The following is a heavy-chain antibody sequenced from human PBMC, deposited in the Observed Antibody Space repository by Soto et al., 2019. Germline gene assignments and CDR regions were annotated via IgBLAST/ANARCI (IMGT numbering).Heavy chain of an antibody. CDR1: GYTLTSFY. D-gene: IGHD5-18*01. CDR3: ASSSWIQLWSPPFDY. J-gene: IGHJ4*02. Sequence: APAKVSCKASGYTLTSFYMHLVRRAPGQGLEWMGIINPSGGSTTYAQKFQGRVTMTRDTSTSTVYMELSSLRSEDTAVYYCASSSWIQLWSPPFDYWGQGTLVTVSS. V-gene: IGHV1-46*01. CDR2: INPSGGST.